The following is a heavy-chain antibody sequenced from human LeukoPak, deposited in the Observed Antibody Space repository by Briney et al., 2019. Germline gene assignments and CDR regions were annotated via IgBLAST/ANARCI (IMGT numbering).Heavy chain of an antibody. Sequence: ASVKVSCKASGYTFTGYYMHWVRQAPGQGLEWMGWINPNSGGTNYAQRFQGRVTMTRDTSISTAYMELSRLRSDDTAVYYCATFAGEHQAPFDYWGQGTLVTVSS. V-gene: IGHV1-2*02. CDR3: ATFAGEHQAPFDY. D-gene: IGHD1-26*01. CDR1: GYTFTGYY. J-gene: IGHJ4*02. CDR2: INPNSGGT.